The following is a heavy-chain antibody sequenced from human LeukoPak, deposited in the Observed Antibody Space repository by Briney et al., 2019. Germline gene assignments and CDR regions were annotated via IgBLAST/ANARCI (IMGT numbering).Heavy chain of an antibody. CDR3: AKNGISGTTDSRFDY. V-gene: IGHV3-30*02. Sequence: GGSLRLSCAASGFSFSSHPMHWLRQTPGKGLEWLALIGFDGKNKFYADSVKGRFTISRDNSKNTLYLQMNSLRTEDTAVYYCAKNGISGTTDSRFDYWGQGTLVTVSS. J-gene: IGHJ4*02. CDR2: IGFDGKNK. D-gene: IGHD1-7*01. CDR1: GFSFSSHP.